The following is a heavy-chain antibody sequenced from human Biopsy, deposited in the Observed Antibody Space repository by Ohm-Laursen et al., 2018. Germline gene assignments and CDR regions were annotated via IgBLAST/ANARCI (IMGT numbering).Heavy chain of an antibody. CDR1: GFNSSAYG. J-gene: IGHJ4*02. CDR2: TWDDGSHQ. Sequence: SLRLSCAASGFNSSAYGMHWVRQAPDKGLEWVALTWDDGSHQYYADSVKGRFTISRDNSKNSLYLHINTLRVEDTAVYYCVTDRLDDITKVRGIMTDWGQGTLVIVSS. CDR3: VTDRLDDITKVRGIMTD. V-gene: IGHV3-33*01. D-gene: IGHD3-10*01.